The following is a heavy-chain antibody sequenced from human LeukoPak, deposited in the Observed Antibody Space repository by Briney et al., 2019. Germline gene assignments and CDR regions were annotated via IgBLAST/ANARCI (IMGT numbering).Heavy chain of an antibody. V-gene: IGHV4-39*07. Sequence: SETLSLTCAVSGGSISSSSSSYYWGWIRQPPRKGLEWIGSIYHSGSTYYNPSLKSRVTISVDRSKNQFSLKLSSVTAADTAVYYCARAHGKIMDYWGQGTLVTVSS. J-gene: IGHJ4*02. CDR3: ARAHGKIMDY. CDR1: GGSISSSSSSYY. D-gene: IGHD2-8*01. CDR2: IYHSGST.